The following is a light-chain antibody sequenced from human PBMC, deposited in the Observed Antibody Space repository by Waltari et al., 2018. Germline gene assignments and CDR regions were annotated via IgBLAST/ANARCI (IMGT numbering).Light chain of an antibody. CDR2: GTS. CDR3: LQDSSYPRT. CDR1: QDIGND. J-gene: IGKJ1*01. Sequence: ALQMTQSPSSLSASVGDRVTITCRASQDIGNDLGWYQQKPGKAPKLLIYGTSSLESGVPSRFSGSRSGTDFTLTISSLQPEDFATYYCLQDSSYPRTFGQGTKVEIK. V-gene: IGKV1-6*01.